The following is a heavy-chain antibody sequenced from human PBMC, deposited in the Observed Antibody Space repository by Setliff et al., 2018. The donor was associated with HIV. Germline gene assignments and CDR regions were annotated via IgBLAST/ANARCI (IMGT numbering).Heavy chain of an antibody. V-gene: IGHV5-51*01. CDR2: IFPGDSDT. CDR3: ARQPGRAAMGRENYYYYYMDV. Sequence: GESLKISCTGSGYSFTHYWIGWVRQMPGKGLEWMGIIFPGDSDTRYSPSFQGQVTISADTSSSTAYLQWRSLKASDTAMYYCARQPGRAAMGRENYYYYYMDVWGKGTTVTAP. J-gene: IGHJ6*03. D-gene: IGHD2-2*01. CDR1: GYSFTHYW.